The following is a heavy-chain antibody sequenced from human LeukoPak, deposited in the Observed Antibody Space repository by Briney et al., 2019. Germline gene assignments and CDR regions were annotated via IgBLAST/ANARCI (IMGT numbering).Heavy chain of an antibody. CDR1: GYTFTGYY. Sequence: ASVKVSCKASGYTFTGYYMHWVRQAPGQGLEWMGWINGYNDNTNYAQKLQGRVTMTTDTSTSTAYMELRSLRSDDTAVYYCARFSVTVDAFDIWGQGTMVTVSS. J-gene: IGHJ3*02. CDR2: INGYNDNT. V-gene: IGHV1-18*04. D-gene: IGHD4-17*01. CDR3: ARFSVTVDAFDI.